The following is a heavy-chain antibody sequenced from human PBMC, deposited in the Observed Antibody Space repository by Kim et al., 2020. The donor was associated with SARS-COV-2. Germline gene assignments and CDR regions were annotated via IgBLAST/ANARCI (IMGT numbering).Heavy chain of an antibody. D-gene: IGHD6-19*01. CDR2: INHSGST. J-gene: IGHJ4*02. CDR3: ATRYSSGWYTTTPFDY. Sequence: SETLSLTCAVYGGSFSGYYWSWIRQPPGKGLEWIGEINHSGSTNYNPSLKSRVTISVHTSKNQFSLKLSSVTAADTAVYYCATRYSSGWYTTTPFDYWGQGTLVTVSS. V-gene: IGHV4-34*01. CDR1: GGSFSGYY.